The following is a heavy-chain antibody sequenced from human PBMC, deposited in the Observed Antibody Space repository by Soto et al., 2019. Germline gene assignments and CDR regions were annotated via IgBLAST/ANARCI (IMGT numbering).Heavy chain of an antibody. CDR1: GGSFSGYY. V-gene: IGHV4-34*01. CDR2: INHSGST. Sequence: SETLSLTCAVYGGSFSGYYWSWIRQPPGKGLEWIGEINHSGSTNYNPSLKSRVTISVDTSKNQFSLKLSSVTAADTAVYYCARAKNIVVVGNWFDPWGQGTLVTVSS. J-gene: IGHJ5*02. D-gene: IGHD2-15*01. CDR3: ARAKNIVVVGNWFDP.